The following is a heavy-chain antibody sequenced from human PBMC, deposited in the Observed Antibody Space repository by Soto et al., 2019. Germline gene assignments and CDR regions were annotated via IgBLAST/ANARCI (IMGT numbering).Heavy chain of an antibody. V-gene: IGHV2-5*01. D-gene: IGHD3-10*01. J-gene: IGHJ4*02. Sequence: QITLKESGPMLVKPTQTLTLTCTFSGFSLSTSGVGVGWIRQPPGKALEWLALIYWNDDKRYSPSLRSRLTTXKXTPXKQVVLTMTNVGPVDTATYYCAHTTYYYGSGSYNYWGQGTLVTVSS. CDR2: IYWNDDK. CDR3: AHTTYYYGSGSYNY. CDR1: GFSLSTSGVG.